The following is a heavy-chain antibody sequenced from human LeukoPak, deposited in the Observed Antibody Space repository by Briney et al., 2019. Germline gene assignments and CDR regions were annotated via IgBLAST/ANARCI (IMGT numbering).Heavy chain of an antibody. D-gene: IGHD3-3*01. CDR1: GYTFTGYY. CDR3: ARVFTIFGVVTINDY. J-gene: IGHJ4*02. CDR2: INPNSGGT. Sequence: ASVKVSCKASGYTFTGYYMHWVRQAPGQGLERMGWINPNSGGTNYAQKFQGRVTMTGDTSISTAYMELSRLRSDDTAVYYCARVFTIFGVVTINDYWGQGTLVTVSS. V-gene: IGHV1-2*02.